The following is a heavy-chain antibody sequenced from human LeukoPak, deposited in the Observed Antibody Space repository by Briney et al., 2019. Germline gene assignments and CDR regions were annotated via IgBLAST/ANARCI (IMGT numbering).Heavy chain of an antibody. V-gene: IGHV4-59*08. D-gene: IGHD3-3*01. CDR1: GGSISSYY. J-gene: IGHJ5*02. CDR2: IYYSGST. CDR3: ARHNLYDFWSGYYLYNWFDP. Sequence: SETLSLTCTVSGGSISSYYWSWIRQPPGKGLEWIGYIYYSGSTNYNPSLKSRVTISVDTSKNQFSLKLSSVTAADTAVYYCARHNLYDFWSGYYLYNWFDPWDQGTLVTVSS.